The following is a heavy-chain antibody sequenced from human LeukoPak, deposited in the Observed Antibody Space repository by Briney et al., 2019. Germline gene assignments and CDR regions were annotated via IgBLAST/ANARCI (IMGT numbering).Heavy chain of an antibody. Sequence: PGGSLRLSCAASGFTVSSDSMSWVRQAPGKGLEWVSIIYSGGSTYNADSVKGRFTISRDNSKNTLYLQMNSLRAEDTAVYYCAREGTVRGQGTLVTVSS. J-gene: IGHJ4*02. V-gene: IGHV3-66*01. D-gene: IGHD4-11*01. CDR2: IYSGGST. CDR1: GFTVSSDS. CDR3: AREGTV.